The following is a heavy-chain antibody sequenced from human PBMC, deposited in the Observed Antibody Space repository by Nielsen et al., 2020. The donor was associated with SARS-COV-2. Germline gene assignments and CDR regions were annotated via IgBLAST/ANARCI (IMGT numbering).Heavy chain of an antibody. D-gene: IGHD6-6*01. Sequence: GGSLRLSCAASGFDFGGYGMHWVRQAPGKGLEWVAVISYDGSNKYYADSVKGRFTISRDNSKNTLYLQMNSLRAEDTAVYYCARDQVGSSAGYFDYWGQGTLVTASS. V-gene: IGHV3-30*03. J-gene: IGHJ4*02. CDR1: GFDFGGYG. CDR2: ISYDGSNK. CDR3: ARDQVGSSAGYFDY.